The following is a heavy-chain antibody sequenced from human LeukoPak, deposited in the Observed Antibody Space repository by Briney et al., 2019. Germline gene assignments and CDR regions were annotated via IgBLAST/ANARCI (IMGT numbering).Heavy chain of an antibody. CDR2: IYTSGST. J-gene: IGHJ6*02. Sequence: SETLPLTCTVSGGSISSYYWSWIRQPAGKGLEWIGRIYTSGSTNYNPSLKSRVTMSVDTSKNQFSLKLSSVTAADTAVYYCARAKMATKYYYYYGMDVWGQGTTVTVSS. CDR3: ARAKMATKYYYYYGMDV. CDR1: GGSISSYY. D-gene: IGHD5-24*01. V-gene: IGHV4-4*07.